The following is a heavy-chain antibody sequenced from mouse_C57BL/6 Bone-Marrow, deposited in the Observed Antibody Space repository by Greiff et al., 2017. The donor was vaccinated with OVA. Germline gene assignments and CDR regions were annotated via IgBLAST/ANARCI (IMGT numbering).Heavy chain of an antibody. D-gene: IGHD1-1*01. J-gene: IGHJ3*01. V-gene: IGHV1-64*01. CDR1: GYTFTSYW. CDR3: ASPGSIYPVDY. CDR2: IHPNSGST. Sequence: QVQLQQPGAELVKPGASVKLSCKASGYTFTSYWMHWVRQRPGQGLEWIGLIHPNSGSTNSNEKFKTKATLTVDKSSSTAYMQLSSLTSEDAAVYYCASPGSIYPVDYWGQGTLVTVSA.